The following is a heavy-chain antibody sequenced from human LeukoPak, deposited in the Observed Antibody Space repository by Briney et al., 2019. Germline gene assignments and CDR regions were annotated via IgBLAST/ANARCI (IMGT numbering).Heavy chain of an antibody. J-gene: IGHJ4*02. V-gene: IGHV1-69*04. CDR2: IIPIFGIA. CDR1: GGTFSSYA. Sequence: SVKVSCKASGGTFSSYAISWVRQAPGQGLEWMGRIIPIFGIANYAQKFQGRVTITADKSTSTAYMELSSLRSEDTAAYYCAGAGYSYAKEGFFDYWGQGTLVTVSS. CDR3: AGAGYSYAKEGFFDY. D-gene: IGHD5-18*01.